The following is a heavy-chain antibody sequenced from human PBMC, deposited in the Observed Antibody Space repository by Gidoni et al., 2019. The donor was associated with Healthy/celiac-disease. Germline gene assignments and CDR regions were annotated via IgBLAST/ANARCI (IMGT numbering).Heavy chain of an antibody. CDR2: IIPILGIA. V-gene: IGHV1-69*08. D-gene: IGHD1-26*01. J-gene: IGHJ4*02. Sequence: QVQLVQSGAEVKKPGSSVKVSCKASGGTCSSYTISWVRQAPGQGLEWMGRIIPILGIANYAQKFQGRVTITADKSTSTAYMELSSLRSEDTAVYYCARDLGGATTGGGPDYWGQGTLVTVSS. CDR1: GGTCSSYT. CDR3: ARDLGGATTGGGPDY.